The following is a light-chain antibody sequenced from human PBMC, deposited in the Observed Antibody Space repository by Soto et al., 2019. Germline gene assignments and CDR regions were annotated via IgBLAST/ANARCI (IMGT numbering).Light chain of an antibody. CDR3: GPCDSSLSAAGGSYV. CDR2: ENN. CDR1: SSNIGNNY. J-gene: IGLJ1*01. Sequence: QSVLTQPPSVSAAPVQKVTISCSGSSSNIGNNYVSWYQQLPGTAPKLLIYENNKRPSGIPDRFSGSKSGTSATLGITGLQTGDEADYYCGPCDSSLSAAGGSYVFGTGTRSPS. V-gene: IGLV1-51*02.